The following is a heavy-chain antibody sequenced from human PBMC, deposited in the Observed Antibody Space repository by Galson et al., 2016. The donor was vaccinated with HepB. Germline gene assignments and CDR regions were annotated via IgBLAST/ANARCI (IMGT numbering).Heavy chain of an antibody. CDR1: GYTFTIYG. D-gene: IGHD1-1*01. V-gene: IGHV1-18*01. CDR3: ARDWYDWNHRHGMDV. Sequence: SCKATGYTFTIYGISWVRQAPGQGLEWMGWISVHNGKTNYAQRLQGRVTMTTDTSTSTAYMELRGLRSEDTAVYYRARDWYDWNHRHGMDVWGQGTTVTVSS. J-gene: IGHJ6*02. CDR2: ISVHNGKT.